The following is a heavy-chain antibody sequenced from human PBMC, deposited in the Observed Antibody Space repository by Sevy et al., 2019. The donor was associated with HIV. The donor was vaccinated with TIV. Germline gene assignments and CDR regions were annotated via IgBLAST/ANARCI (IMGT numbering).Heavy chain of an antibody. J-gene: IGHJ3*01. D-gene: IGHD2-8*01. CDR2: IYPDGST. V-gene: IGHV3-53*01. CDR3: ATLYSGYAFDV. CDR1: GLTVISNL. Sequence: GGSLRLSCATSGLTVISNLLNWVRQAPGKGLEWVAVIYPDGSTYYADSVRGRFTISRDIAKKTVYLQMNSLRAEDTALYYCATLYSGYAFDVWGQGTMVTVSS.